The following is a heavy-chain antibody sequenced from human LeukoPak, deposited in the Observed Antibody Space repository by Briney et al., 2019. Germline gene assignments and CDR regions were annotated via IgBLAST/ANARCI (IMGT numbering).Heavy chain of an antibody. CDR3: ARRGSAYDY. J-gene: IGHJ4*02. CDR2: ISGSDGST. CDR1: GFTFSSYA. V-gene: IGHV3-23*01. Sequence: PGGSLRLSCAASGFTFSSYAMSWVRQAPGKGLEWVSAISGSDGSTYYADSVKGRFTISRDNSKNTVYLQVGSLRAEDMAVYYCARRGSAYDYWGQGTLVTVSS. D-gene: IGHD3-10*01.